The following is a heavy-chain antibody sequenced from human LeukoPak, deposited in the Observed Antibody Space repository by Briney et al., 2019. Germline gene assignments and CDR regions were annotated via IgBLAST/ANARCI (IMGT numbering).Heavy chain of an antibody. Sequence: ASVKVSCKASGYTFTGYYMHWVRQAPGQGLEWMGWINPNSGGTNYAQKFQGRVTMTRDTSISTAYMELSRLRSDDTAVYYCARGIYFDWLSPFDYWGQGTLVTVSS. CDR1: GYTFTGYY. D-gene: IGHD3-9*01. CDR2: INPNSGGT. V-gene: IGHV1-2*02. CDR3: ARGIYFDWLSPFDY. J-gene: IGHJ4*02.